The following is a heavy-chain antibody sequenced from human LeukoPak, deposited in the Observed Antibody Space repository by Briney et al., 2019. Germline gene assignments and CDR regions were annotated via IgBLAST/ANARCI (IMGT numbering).Heavy chain of an antibody. CDR2: ISAYNGNT. J-gene: IGHJ5*02. CDR3: ARGHSDGWSPDWFDP. V-gene: IGHV1-18*01. D-gene: IGHD6-19*01. Sequence: ASVNVSCTASGYTFTSYGISWVRQAPGQGLEWMGWISAYNGNTNYAQKLQGRVTMTTDTSTSTAYMELRSLRSDDTAVYYCARGHSDGWSPDWFDPWGQGTLVTVSS. CDR1: GYTFTSYG.